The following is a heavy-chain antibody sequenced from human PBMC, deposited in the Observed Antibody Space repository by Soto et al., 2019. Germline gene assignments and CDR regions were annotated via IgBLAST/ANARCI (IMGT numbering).Heavy chain of an antibody. V-gene: IGHV1-8*01. D-gene: IGHD6-6*01. Sequence: ASVKVSCKDCGYTFTSYDINWVRQATGQGLEWMGWMNPNSGNTGYAQKFQGRVTMTRNTSISTAYMELSSLRSEDTAVYYCARGPEDIAARLYYYYYMDVWGKGTTVTVSS. CDR1: GYTFTSYD. CDR2: MNPNSGNT. J-gene: IGHJ6*03. CDR3: ARGPEDIAARLYYYYYMDV.